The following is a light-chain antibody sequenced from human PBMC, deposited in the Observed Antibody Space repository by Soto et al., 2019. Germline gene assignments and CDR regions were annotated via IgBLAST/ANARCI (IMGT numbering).Light chain of an antibody. Sequence: EIVLTQSPATLSLSPGERATLSCRASQSVSSYLAWYQQKPGQAPRLLIYDASNRATGIPARFSGSGSGTDCTLTISSLEPEDFAVYYCQQRSNWPYTFGQGNKLEIK. J-gene: IGKJ2*01. CDR1: QSVSSY. CDR3: QQRSNWPYT. CDR2: DAS. V-gene: IGKV3-11*01.